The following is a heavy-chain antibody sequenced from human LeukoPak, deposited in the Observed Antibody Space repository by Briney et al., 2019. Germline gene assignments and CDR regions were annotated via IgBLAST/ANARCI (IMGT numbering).Heavy chain of an antibody. CDR3: ARGPYKSGYSYGPALRFFDY. J-gene: IGHJ4*02. V-gene: IGHV4-34*01. D-gene: IGHD5-18*01. Sequence: PSETLSLTCAVYGGSFSGYYWSWIRQPPGKGLEWIGEINHSGSTNYNPSLKSRVTISVDTSKNQFSLKLNSVTAADTAVYYCARGPYKSGYSYGPALRFFDYWGQGTLVTVSS. CDR2: INHSGST. CDR1: GGSFSGYY.